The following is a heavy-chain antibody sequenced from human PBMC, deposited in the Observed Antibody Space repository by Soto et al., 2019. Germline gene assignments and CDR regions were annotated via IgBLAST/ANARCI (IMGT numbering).Heavy chain of an antibody. V-gene: IGHV5-51*01. Sequence: GESLKISCKVSGYSFTNYRIGWVRQLPGKGLEWMGTIYPGDSDTKYSQSFRGQVTISADNSIGTAYLQWSSLKASDTAVYYCARPTTASLYFDYWGQGTLVTVSS. D-gene: IGHD5-12*01. CDR1: GYSFTNYR. J-gene: IGHJ4*02. CDR2: IYPGDSDT. CDR3: ARPTTASLYFDY.